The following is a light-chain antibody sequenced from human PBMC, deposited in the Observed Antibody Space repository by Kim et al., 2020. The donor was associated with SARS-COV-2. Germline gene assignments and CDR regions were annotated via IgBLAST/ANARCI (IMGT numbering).Light chain of an antibody. Sequence: SVSPGQTASITCSGDKLGDKYACWYQQKPGQSPVLVIYQDSKRPSGIPERFSGSNSGNTATLTISGIQAMDEADYYCQAWDSSTYVFGTGTKVTVL. J-gene: IGLJ1*01. CDR3: QAWDSSTYV. CDR1: KLGDKY. V-gene: IGLV3-1*01. CDR2: QDS.